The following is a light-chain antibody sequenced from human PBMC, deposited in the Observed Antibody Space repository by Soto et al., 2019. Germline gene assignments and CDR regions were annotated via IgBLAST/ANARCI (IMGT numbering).Light chain of an antibody. J-gene: IGLJ2*01. V-gene: IGLV2-14*01. CDR2: DVS. CDR1: SSDVGGYNY. Sequence: QSALTQPASVSGSPGQSITISCTGTSSDVGGYNYVCWYQQHPGKAPKLMIYDVSNRPSGVSDRFAGSKSGNTASLTISGLQAEDEADYYCSSYTSTSTLVFGGGTKLTVL. CDR3: SSYTSTSTLV.